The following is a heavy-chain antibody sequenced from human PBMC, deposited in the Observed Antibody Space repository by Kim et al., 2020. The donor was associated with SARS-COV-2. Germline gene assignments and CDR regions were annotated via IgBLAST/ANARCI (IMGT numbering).Heavy chain of an antibody. CDR2: ISSSGSTI. CDR3: ARGVGYYDSSGYYQYYFDY. CDR1: GFTFSSYE. D-gene: IGHD3-22*01. J-gene: IGHJ4*02. Sequence: GGSLRLSCAASGFTFSSYEMNWVRQAPGKGLEWVSYISSSGSTIYYADSVKGRFTISRDNAKNSLYLQMNSLRAEDTAVYYCARGVGYYDSSGYYQYYFDYWGQGTLVTVSS. V-gene: IGHV3-48*03.